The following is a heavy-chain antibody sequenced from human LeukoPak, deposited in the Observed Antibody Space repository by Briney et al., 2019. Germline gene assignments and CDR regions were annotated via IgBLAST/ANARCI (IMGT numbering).Heavy chain of an antibody. Sequence: SGTLSLTRAVSGGSISSSNWWIWVRQPPGKGLEWVGQIYHSGSTNYNPSLKSRVTISVDKSKNQFSLKLSSVTAADTAVYYCARRGVTMVRGPIDYWGQGTLVTVSS. CDR2: IYHSGST. CDR3: ARRGVTMVRGPIDY. CDR1: GGSISSSNW. D-gene: IGHD3-10*01. J-gene: IGHJ4*02. V-gene: IGHV4-4*02.